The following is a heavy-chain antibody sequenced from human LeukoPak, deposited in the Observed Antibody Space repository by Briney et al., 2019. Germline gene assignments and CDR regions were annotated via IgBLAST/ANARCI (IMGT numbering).Heavy chain of an antibody. J-gene: IGHJ4*02. CDR2: ITSRGEST. V-gene: IGHV3-23*01. D-gene: IGHD3-22*01. CDR3: ARDRPNYYGSDGHYYRRDGDY. Sequence: GESLKISCAASGFTFSIYAMSWVRQAPGKGLQWVSSITSRGESTWYVDSVKGRLTITRDNSENTLYLQMHSLRAEDTAVYYCARDRPNYYGSDGHYYRRDGDYWGRGTLVSVSS. CDR1: GFTFSIYA.